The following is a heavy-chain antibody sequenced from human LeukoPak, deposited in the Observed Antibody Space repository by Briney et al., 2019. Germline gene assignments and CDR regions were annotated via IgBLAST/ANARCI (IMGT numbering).Heavy chain of an antibody. CDR2: IHYSGST. J-gene: IGHJ4*02. D-gene: IGHD3-10*01. CDR1: GASISSGTYY. Sequence: SETLSLTCIVSGASISSGTYYWSWIRQHPGQGLEWIGYIHYSGSTYYNPSLKSRVTISVDTSKNQFSLKLSSVTAADTAVYYCAREGYYGSGSTFDYWGQGTLVTVSS. V-gene: IGHV4-31*03. CDR3: AREGYYGSGSTFDY.